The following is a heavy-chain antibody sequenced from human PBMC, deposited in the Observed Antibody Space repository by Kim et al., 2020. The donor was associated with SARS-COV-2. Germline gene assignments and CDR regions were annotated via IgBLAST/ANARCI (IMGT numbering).Heavy chain of an antibody. D-gene: IGHD3-10*01. CDR3: ARGYGSHDY. J-gene: IGHJ4*02. V-gene: IGHV4-34*01. CDR2: GRP. Sequence: GRPTYNPSLKSRVTISVDTSKNQFSLKLSSVTAADTAVYYCARGYGSHDYWGQGTLVTVSS.